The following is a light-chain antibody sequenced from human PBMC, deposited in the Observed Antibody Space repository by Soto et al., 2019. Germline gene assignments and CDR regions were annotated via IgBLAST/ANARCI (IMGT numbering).Light chain of an antibody. CDR1: QRISNN. Sequence: EIVVTQSSATLSLSPGERATLSCRARQRISNNLGGYQQKPGQAPRLIIYDASKRATGIPAKFSGSGSGPYFSLPITSLEPEDFAVYYCQQRTSWPRTFGQGTKLEIK. V-gene: IGKV3-11*01. CDR2: DAS. CDR3: QQRTSWPRT. J-gene: IGKJ2*01.